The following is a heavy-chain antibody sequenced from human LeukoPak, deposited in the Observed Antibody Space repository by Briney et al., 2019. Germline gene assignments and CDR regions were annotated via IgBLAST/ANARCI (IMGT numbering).Heavy chain of an antibody. CDR2: ISSSTTTI. CDR3: ARDQWDYDYRKYFFDY. J-gene: IGHJ4*02. CDR1: GFTFSSYE. V-gene: IGHV3-48*03. D-gene: IGHD4-11*01. Sequence: GGSLRLSCAASGFTFSSYEMNWVRQAPGKGLEWVSYISSSTTTIYYADSVKGRFTMSRDNAKNSLYLQMNSLRAEDTAVYYCARDQWDYDYRKYFFDYWGRGTLVTVSS.